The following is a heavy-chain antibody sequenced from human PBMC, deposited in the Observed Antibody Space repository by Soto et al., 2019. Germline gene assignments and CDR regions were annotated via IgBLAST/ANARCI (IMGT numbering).Heavy chain of an antibody. CDR2: INTDGSDT. CDR1: GFTFSSDW. CDR3: ARSSIAVAGLDH. V-gene: IGHV3-74*01. D-gene: IGHD6-19*01. J-gene: IGHJ4*02. Sequence: GGSLRLSCAASGFTFSSDWMHWVRQAPGKGLVWVSRINTDGSDTSYADSVKGRFTISRDNAKNTLYLQMNSLRAEDTAVYYCARSSIAVAGLDHWGQGTVVTVSS.